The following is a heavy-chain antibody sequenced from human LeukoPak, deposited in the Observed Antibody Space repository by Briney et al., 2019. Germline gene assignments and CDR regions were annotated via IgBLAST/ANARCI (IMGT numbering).Heavy chain of an antibody. Sequence: PGRSLRHSCAASGFTFSSHRMHWVPQAPGKGVEWVAVIWYDGSNKYYADSVKGRFTISRDKSKNTLYLQMNSLSAEDTAVYYCARERHYYYMDVWGKGTTVTVSS. CDR1: GFTFSSHR. CDR2: IWYDGSNK. V-gene: IGHV3-33*01. J-gene: IGHJ6*03. CDR3: ARERHYYYMDV.